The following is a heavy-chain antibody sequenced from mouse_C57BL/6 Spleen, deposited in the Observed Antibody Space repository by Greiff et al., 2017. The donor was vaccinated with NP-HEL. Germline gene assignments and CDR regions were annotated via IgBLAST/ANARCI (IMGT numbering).Heavy chain of an antibody. CDR3: ARVQYVYYDYSFAY. Sequence: QVQLQQPGTELVKPGASVKLSCKASGYTFTSYWMHWVKQRPGQGLEWIGNINPSNGGTNYNEKVKSKATLTVDKSSSTAYMQLNSLTSEDSAVYYCARVQYVYYDYSFAYWGKGTLVTVSA. D-gene: IGHD2-4*01. J-gene: IGHJ3*01. V-gene: IGHV1-53*01. CDR1: GYTFTSYW. CDR2: INPSNGGT.